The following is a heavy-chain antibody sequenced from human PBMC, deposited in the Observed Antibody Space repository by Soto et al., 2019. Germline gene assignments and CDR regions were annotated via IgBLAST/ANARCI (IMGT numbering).Heavy chain of an antibody. CDR1: GGSISSGDYY. Sequence: PSETLSLTCTVSGGSISSGDYYWSWIRQPPGKGLEWIGYIYYSGSTYYNPSLKSRVTISVDTSKNQFSLKLSSVTAADTAVYHCARDPLDTAMVTPDYWGQGTLVTVSS. CDR3: ARDPLDTAMVTPDY. CDR2: IYYSGST. J-gene: IGHJ4*02. V-gene: IGHV4-30-4*01. D-gene: IGHD5-18*01.